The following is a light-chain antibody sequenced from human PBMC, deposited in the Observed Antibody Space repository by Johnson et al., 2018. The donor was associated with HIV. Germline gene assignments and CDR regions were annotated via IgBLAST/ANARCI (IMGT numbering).Light chain of an antibody. V-gene: IGLV1-51*01. CDR2: DNN. Sequence: QSVLTQPPSVSAAPGQKVTISCSGSTSNIGKSYVSWYQQLPGTAPKLLIYDNNRRPSGTPYRFSGSKSGTSATLAITGLQTGDEADYYCGTWDGSAGVFGTGTKVTVL. CDR1: TSNIGKSY. CDR3: GTWDGSAGV. J-gene: IGLJ1*01.